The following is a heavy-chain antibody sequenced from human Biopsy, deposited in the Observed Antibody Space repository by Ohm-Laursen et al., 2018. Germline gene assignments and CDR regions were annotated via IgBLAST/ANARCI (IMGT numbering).Heavy chain of an antibody. D-gene: IGHD1-7*01. CDR3: ARGGGGNSRDWYFDL. J-gene: IGHJ2*01. Sequence: SLRLSCAASGFTFSNYWMHWVRQAPGKGPVWVSRINSDGSSTSYADSVKGRFTISRDNANNTLYLQMNSLRAEDTAVYYCARGGGGNSRDWYFDLWGRGALVTVSS. CDR1: GFTFSNYW. CDR2: INSDGSST. V-gene: IGHV3-74*01.